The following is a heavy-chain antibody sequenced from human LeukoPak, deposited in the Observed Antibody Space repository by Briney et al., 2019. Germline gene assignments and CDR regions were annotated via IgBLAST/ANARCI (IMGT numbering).Heavy chain of an antibody. Sequence: ASVKVSCKASGYTFTSYGISWMRQAPGQGLAWMGWISAYNDNTNYAQNLQGRVTMTTDTSTSTAYMELRSLRSDDTAVYYCARGLGSYPEIPLDYWGQGTLVTVSS. CDR2: ISAYNDNT. CDR3: ARGLGSYPEIPLDY. V-gene: IGHV1-18*01. CDR1: GYTFTSYG. D-gene: IGHD3-16*02. J-gene: IGHJ4*02.